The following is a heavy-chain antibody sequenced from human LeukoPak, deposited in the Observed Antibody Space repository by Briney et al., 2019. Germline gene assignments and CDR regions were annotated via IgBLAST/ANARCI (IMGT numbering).Heavy chain of an antibody. J-gene: IGHJ5*02. CDR1: GFSFSNYW. V-gene: IGHV3-74*01. Sequence: GGSLRLSCAASGFSFSNYWMHWVRQPPGKGLVWVSRIYVDGRTTNYADSVKGRFTISRDNAKNTVYLEMNSLSVEDTATYYCIRDFRSADLWGQGTLVTVTS. CDR3: IRDFRSADL. CDR2: IYVDGRTT.